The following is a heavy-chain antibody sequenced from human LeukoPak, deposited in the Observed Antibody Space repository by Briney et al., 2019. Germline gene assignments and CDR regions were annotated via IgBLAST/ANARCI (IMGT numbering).Heavy chain of an antibody. D-gene: IGHD6-19*01. CDR1: GFTFRRYW. CDR3: ATAGSETSRMGFDP. CDR2: ISGDGSVT. V-gene: IGHV3-74*01. J-gene: IGHJ5*02. Sequence: GGSLRLSCADSGFTFRRYWMHWVRQTPGKGLVWVSCISGDGSVTRYADSVKGRFTISRDNTRNTLYLQMHSLRVEDMAVYYCATAGSETSRMGFDPWGQGSLVTVSS.